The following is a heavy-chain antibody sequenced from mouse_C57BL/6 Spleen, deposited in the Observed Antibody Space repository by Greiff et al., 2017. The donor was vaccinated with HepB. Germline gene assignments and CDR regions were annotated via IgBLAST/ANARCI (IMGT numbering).Heavy chain of an antibody. D-gene: IGHD3-3*01. CDR2: IYPRSGNT. CDR3: ARSTGTGYAMDY. CDR1: GYTFTSYG. J-gene: IGHJ4*01. V-gene: IGHV1-81*01. Sequence: QVQLQQSGAELARPGASVKLSCKASGYTFTSYGISWVKQRTGQGLEWIGEIYPRSGNTYYNEKFKGKATLTADKSSSTAYMELRSLTTKDSAVYFCARSTGTGYAMDYWGQGTSVTVSS.